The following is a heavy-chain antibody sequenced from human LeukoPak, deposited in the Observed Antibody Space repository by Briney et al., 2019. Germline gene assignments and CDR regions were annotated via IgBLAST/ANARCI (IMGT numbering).Heavy chain of an antibody. CDR3: ARYKQWELPYYFDY. Sequence: SETLSLTCTVSGGSISSHYWSWIRQPPGKGLEWIGYIYYSGSTNYNPSLKSRVTISVDTSKNQFSLKLSSVTAADTAVYYCARYKQWELPYYFDYWGQGTLVTVSP. V-gene: IGHV4-59*11. CDR2: IYYSGST. J-gene: IGHJ4*02. CDR1: GGSISSHY. D-gene: IGHD1-26*01.